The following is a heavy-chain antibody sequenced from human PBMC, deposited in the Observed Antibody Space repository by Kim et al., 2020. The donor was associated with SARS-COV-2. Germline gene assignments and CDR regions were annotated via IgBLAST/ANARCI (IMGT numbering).Heavy chain of an antibody. CDR3: ARDTGSEYFQH. J-gene: IGHJ1*01. Sequence: SGTLSLTCTVSGGSISSSSYYWGWIRQPPGKGLEWIGSIYYSGSTYYNPSLKSRVTISVDTSKNQFSLKLSSVTAADTAVYYCARDTGSEYFQHWGQGTL. CDR2: IYYSGST. V-gene: IGHV4-39*07. D-gene: IGHD4-4*01. CDR1: GGSISSSSYY.